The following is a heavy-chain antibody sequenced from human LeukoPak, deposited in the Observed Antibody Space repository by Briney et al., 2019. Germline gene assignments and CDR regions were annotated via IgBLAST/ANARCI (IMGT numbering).Heavy chain of an antibody. Sequence: AGGSLRLSCADSGFTFSSYAMSWVRQAPGKGLEWVSGMSGSGGSTYYADSVKGRFTISRDNSKNTLYLQMNTLRAEDAAVYYCAKDREYSYVYDAFDIWGQGTLVTVSS. V-gene: IGHV3-23*01. CDR1: GFTFSSYA. CDR3: AKDREYSYVYDAFDI. D-gene: IGHD3-16*01. J-gene: IGHJ3*02. CDR2: MSGSGGST.